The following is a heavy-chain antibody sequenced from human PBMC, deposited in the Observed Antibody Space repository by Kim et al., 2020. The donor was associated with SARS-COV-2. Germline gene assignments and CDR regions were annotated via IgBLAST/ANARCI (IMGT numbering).Heavy chain of an antibody. V-gene: IGHV3-11*01. CDR3: ARESRREPVSGPGY. CDR1: GFSFSDYY. D-gene: IGHD6-19*01. J-gene: IGHJ4*02. CDR2: ISHSGTTI. Sequence: GGSLRLSCAASGFSFSDYYMSWIRQAPGKGLEWVSCISHSGTTIYYADSVKGRFTISRDNAKSSLYLQMNSLRAEDTAIYYCARESRREPVSGPGYWGQGTWSPSPQ.